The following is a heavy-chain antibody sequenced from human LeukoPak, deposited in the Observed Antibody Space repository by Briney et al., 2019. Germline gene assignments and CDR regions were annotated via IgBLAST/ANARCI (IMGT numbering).Heavy chain of an antibody. CDR3: ARELRFLEWAPKYYFDY. CDR1: GGSFSGYY. V-gene: IGHV4-34*01. D-gene: IGHD3-3*01. Sequence: SETLSLTCAVHGGSFSGYYWSWIRQPPGKGLEWIGEINHSGSTNYNPSPKSRVTISVDTSKNQFSLKLSSVTAADTAVYYCARELRFLEWAPKYYFDYWGQGTLVTVSS. CDR2: INHSGST. J-gene: IGHJ4*02.